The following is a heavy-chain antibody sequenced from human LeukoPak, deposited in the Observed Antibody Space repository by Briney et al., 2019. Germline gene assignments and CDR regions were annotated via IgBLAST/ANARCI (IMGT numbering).Heavy chain of an antibody. CDR2: VSSSGSTI. CDR3: ARGPYITMIVVATAIGYFDY. V-gene: IGHV3-48*03. Sequence: GGSLRLSCAASGFTFSSYEMNWVRQAPGKGLEWVSYVSSSGSTIYYADSVKGRFTISRDNAKNSLYLQMNSLRAEDTAVYYCARGPYITMIVVATAIGYFDYWGQGTLVTVSS. D-gene: IGHD3-22*01. J-gene: IGHJ4*02. CDR1: GFTFSSYE.